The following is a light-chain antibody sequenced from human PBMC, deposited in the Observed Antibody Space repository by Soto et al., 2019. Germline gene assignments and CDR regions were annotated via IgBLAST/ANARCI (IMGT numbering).Light chain of an antibody. CDR1: SSDVGGYIY. CDR3: SSYTTSSSYV. CDR2: DVT. V-gene: IGLV2-14*01. Sequence: QSVLTQPAAVSGCPGQSITISCTGTSSDVGGYIYVSWYQQHPGKAPKLMIYDVTSRPSGVSYRFSGSKSGNTASLTISGLQAEDEADYYCSSYTTSSSYVFGTGTKVTVL. J-gene: IGLJ1*01.